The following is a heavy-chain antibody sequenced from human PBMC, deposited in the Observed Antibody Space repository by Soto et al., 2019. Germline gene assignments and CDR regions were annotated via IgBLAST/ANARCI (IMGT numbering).Heavy chain of an antibody. CDR3: AKDYSSGYYYFDY. Sequence: PGGSLRLSCAASGFTFSSYAMSWVRQAPGKGLEWVSAISGSGGSTYYADSVKGRFTISRDNSKNTLYPQMNSLRAEDTAVYYCAKDYSSGYYYFDYWGQGTLVTVYS. V-gene: IGHV3-23*01. J-gene: IGHJ4*02. D-gene: IGHD6-19*01. CDR1: GFTFSSYA. CDR2: ISGSGGST.